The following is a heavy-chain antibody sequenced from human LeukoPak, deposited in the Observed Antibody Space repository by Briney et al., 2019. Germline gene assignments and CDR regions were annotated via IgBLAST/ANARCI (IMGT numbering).Heavy chain of an antibody. D-gene: IGHD6-13*01. CDR1: GFTFSIYT. J-gene: IGHJ4*02. V-gene: IGHV3-21*01. CDR2: ISSSTNYI. Sequence: GGSLRLSCAASGFTFSIYTMNWVRQAPGKGLEWVSSISSSTNYIYYADSVKGRFTISRDNSKNTLYLQMNSLRAEDTAVYYCAKPYSSSSTYYFDYWGQGTLVTVSS. CDR3: AKPYSSSSTYYFDY.